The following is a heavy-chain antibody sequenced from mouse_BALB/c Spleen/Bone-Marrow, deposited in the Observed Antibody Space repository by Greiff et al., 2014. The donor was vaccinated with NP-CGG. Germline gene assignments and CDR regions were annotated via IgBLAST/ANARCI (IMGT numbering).Heavy chain of an antibody. CDR3: ARARGDVDYYAMDY. D-gene: IGHD3-1*01. CDR1: GYTFTSYW. J-gene: IGHJ4*01. V-gene: IGHV1-69*02. Sequence: VKLVESGAELVKPGAPVKLSCKASGYTFTSYWMNWVRQRPGRGLEWIGRIDPSDSETHYNQKFKGKATLTIDTSSSTAYIQLSSLTSEDSAVYYCARARGDVDYYAMDYWGQGTSVTVSS. CDR2: IDPSDSET.